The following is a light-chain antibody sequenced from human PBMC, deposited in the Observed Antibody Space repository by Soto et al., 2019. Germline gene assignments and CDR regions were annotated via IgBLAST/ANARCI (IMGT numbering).Light chain of an antibody. V-gene: IGLV4-60*02. CDR1: SGHSTYI. CDR3: ETWYSNTHKV. CDR2: LDRSGSY. J-gene: IGLJ3*02. Sequence: QSVLTQSTSAAASLGSSVKLTCILSSGHSTYIIAWHQQQPGKAPRFLMTLDRSGSYNRGSGVPDRFSGSSSGADRYLTISNLQFEDEGDYYCETWYSNTHKVFGGGTKLTVL.